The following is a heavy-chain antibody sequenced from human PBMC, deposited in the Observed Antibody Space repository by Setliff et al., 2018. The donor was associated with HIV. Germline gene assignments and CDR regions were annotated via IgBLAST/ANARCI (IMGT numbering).Heavy chain of an antibody. D-gene: IGHD6-19*01. CDR2: IYYSGST. CDR3: ARDLYSSGWYGLYYYGMDV. CDR1: GGSISSSSYY. Sequence: SETLSLTCTVSGGSISSSSYYWGWIRQPPGKGLEWIGSIYYSGSTYYNPSLKSRVTISVDTSKNQFSLKLSSVTAADTAVYYCARDLYSSGWYGLYYYGMDVWGQGTSVTVSS. J-gene: IGHJ6*02. V-gene: IGHV4-39*07.